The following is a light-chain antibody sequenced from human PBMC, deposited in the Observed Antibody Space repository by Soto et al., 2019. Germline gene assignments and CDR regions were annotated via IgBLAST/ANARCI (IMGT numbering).Light chain of an antibody. CDR2: QVT. CDR1: SSDIGTYNY. Sequence: QSVLTQPASVSGSPGQSITIPCNGSSSDIGTYNYVSWYQQQPGKAPKLMIYQVTNRPSGVSNRFSGSRSGNTASLTISGLQAEDEADYYCSSYTDSSNYVFGTGTKVTVL. V-gene: IGLV2-14*01. CDR3: SSYTDSSNYV. J-gene: IGLJ1*01.